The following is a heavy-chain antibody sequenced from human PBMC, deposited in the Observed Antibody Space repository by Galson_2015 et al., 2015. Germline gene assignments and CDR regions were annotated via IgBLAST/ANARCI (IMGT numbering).Heavy chain of an antibody. CDR2: IPHDGSNK. Sequence: SLRLSCAASGFTFSFYAIHWVRQAPGKGLEWVAVIPHDGSNKYYADSVKGRFAISRDNSKNTLNLQMSSLRAEDTAVYYCARDQAFGSGSYLDYWGQGTLVTVSS. CDR3: ARDQAFGSGSYLDY. J-gene: IGHJ4*02. D-gene: IGHD1-26*01. CDR1: GFTFSFYA. V-gene: IGHV3-30*09.